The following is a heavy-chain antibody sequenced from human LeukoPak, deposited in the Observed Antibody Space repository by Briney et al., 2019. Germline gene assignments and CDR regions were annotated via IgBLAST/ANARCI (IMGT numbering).Heavy chain of an antibody. CDR3: AREHGEQLAPFDY. Sequence: GGSLRLSCAASGFTFSTYEMNWVRQAPGKGLEWVSSISSRAGTIYYADSVKGRFTISRDNAKNSLHLQMNTLRAEDTAVYYCAREHGEQLAPFDYWGQGTLVTVSS. V-gene: IGHV3-48*03. CDR1: GFTFSTYE. D-gene: IGHD6-6*01. J-gene: IGHJ4*02. CDR2: ISSRAGTI.